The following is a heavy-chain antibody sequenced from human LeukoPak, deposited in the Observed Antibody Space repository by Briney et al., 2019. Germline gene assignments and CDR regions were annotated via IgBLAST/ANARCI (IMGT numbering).Heavy chain of an antibody. CDR3: ARGGYHHGFDI. V-gene: IGHV3-74*01. CDR1: GFTFNTYW. Sequence: GGSLRLSCAASGFTFNTYWLHWVRQAPGKGLEWVSRIDNDGSDTIYADSVKGRFTISRDNAKSTLYLQMNSLKAEDTAVYYCARGGYHHGFDIWGQGTMVTVSS. D-gene: IGHD2-15*01. J-gene: IGHJ3*02. CDR2: IDNDGSDT.